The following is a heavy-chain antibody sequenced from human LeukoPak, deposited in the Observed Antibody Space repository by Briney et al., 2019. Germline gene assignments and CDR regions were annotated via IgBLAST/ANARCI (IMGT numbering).Heavy chain of an antibody. CDR3: ARASMGGRDYHLDS. V-gene: IGHV3-7*01. CDR1: GFTFSSYW. Sequence: GGSLRLSCAASGFTFSSYWLTWVRQAPGKGLEWVANIKQDGTDKYYVDSVKGRFTISRDNAKNSLFLQLGSLRADDTAVYYCARASMGGRDYHLDSWGQGTLVTVSS. J-gene: IGHJ4*02. CDR2: IKQDGTDK. D-gene: IGHD4/OR15-4a*01.